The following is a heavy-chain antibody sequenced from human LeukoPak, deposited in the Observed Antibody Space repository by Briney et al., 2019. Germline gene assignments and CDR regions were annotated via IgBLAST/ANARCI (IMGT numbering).Heavy chain of an antibody. CDR1: GFTFSSYA. Sequence: GGSLRLSCAASGFTFSSYAMSWVRQAPGKGLEWVSAISGSGGSTYYADSVKGRFTISRDNSKNTLYLQMNSLRAEDTAVYYCAKLFGGVIVNPDSDFDYWGQGTLVTVSS. J-gene: IGHJ4*02. V-gene: IGHV3-23*01. D-gene: IGHD3-16*02. CDR3: AKLFGGVIVNPDSDFDY. CDR2: ISGSGGST.